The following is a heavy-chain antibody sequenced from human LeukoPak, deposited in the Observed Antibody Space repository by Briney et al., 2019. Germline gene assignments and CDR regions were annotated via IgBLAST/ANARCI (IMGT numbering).Heavy chain of an antibody. CDR2: ISSSSSYI. J-gene: IGHJ4*02. CDR1: GFTFSSYS. CDR3: ARDRSGYDPYYFDY. Sequence: GGSLRLSCAASGFTFSSYSMNWVRQAPGKGLEWVSFISSSSSYIYYADSVKGRFTISRDNTKNSLYLQMNSLRAEDTAVYYCARDRSGYDPYYFDYWGQGTLVTVSS. D-gene: IGHD5-12*01. V-gene: IGHV3-21*01.